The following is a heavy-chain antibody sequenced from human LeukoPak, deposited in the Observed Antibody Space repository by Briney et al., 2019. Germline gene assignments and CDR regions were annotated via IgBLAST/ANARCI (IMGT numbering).Heavy chain of an antibody. V-gene: IGHV1-18*01. J-gene: IGHJ4*01. D-gene: IGHD4-17*01. CDR2: ITVYNGNT. CDR3: ARGYDYGDYVGDFDY. Sequence: ASVKAFSTASGYTFTSYPIRWVRQAPGQGLEWMGWITVYNGNTNYAQNLKGRVTMTTDTSTSTAYMELRSLRSDDTAVYYCARGYDYGDYVGDFDYWGHGTPVTVSS. CDR1: GYTFTSYP.